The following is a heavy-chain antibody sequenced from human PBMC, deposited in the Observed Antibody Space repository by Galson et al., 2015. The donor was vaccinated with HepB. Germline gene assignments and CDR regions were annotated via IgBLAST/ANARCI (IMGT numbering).Heavy chain of an antibody. J-gene: IGHJ4*02. D-gene: IGHD6-13*01. Sequence: SLRLSCAASGFTLSNYAMHWVRQAPGKGLEWVAVISHDGSNKYFAESAKGRFTISRDNSKNNLYLQVDSLIAEDTAVYYCARFGKEQLAELVDYWGQGTLVTVSS. CDR1: GFTLSNYA. V-gene: IGHV3-30-3*01. CDR2: ISHDGSNK. CDR3: ARFGKEQLAELVDY.